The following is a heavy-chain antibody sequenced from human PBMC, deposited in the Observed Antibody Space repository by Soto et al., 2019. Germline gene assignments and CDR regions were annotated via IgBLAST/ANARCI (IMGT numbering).Heavy chain of an antibody. V-gene: IGHV3-33*01. J-gene: IGHJ6*02. Sequence: GGSLRLSCAASGFTFSSYGMHWVRQAPGKGLEWVAVIWYDGSNKYYADSVKGRFTISRDNSKNTLYLQMNSLRAEDTAVYYCARAGGNTAMGYDYYYYGMDVWGQGTTVTVSS. CDR2: IWYDGSNK. D-gene: IGHD5-18*01. CDR3: ARAGGNTAMGYDYYYYGMDV. CDR1: GFTFSSYG.